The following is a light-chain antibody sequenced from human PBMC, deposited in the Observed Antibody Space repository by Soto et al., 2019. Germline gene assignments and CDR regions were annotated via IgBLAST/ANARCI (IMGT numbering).Light chain of an antibody. CDR1: NSDVGGYNY. CDR3: SSYTTSTTWV. Sequence: QSALTQPASVSGSPGQSIAISCTGTNSDVGGYNYVSWYQHHPGKAPKHMIYEVSNRPSGVSNRFSGSKSGNTASLTISGLQAEDEADYYCSSYTTSTTWVFGGGTKLTVL. J-gene: IGLJ3*02. V-gene: IGLV2-14*01. CDR2: EVS.